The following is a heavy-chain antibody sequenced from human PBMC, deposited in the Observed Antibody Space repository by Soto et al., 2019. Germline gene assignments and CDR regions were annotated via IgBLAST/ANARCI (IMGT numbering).Heavy chain of an antibody. J-gene: IGHJ3*02. CDR2: ISAYNGNT. D-gene: IGHD6-13*01. Sequence: ASVKVSCKASGCTFTSYGISWVRQAPGQGLEWMGWISAYNGNTNYAQKLQGRVTMTTDTSTSTAYMELRSLRSDDTAVYYCARDLMTFSSSLYSLHDAFDIWGQGTMVTVSS. V-gene: IGHV1-18*01. CDR3: ARDLMTFSSSLYSLHDAFDI. CDR1: GCTFTSYG.